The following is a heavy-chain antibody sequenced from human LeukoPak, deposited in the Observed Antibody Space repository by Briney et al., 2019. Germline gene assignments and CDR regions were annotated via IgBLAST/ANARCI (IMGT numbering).Heavy chain of an antibody. CDR1: GYTFTSYY. CDR2: INPSGGST. D-gene: IGHD3-9*01. CDR3: ARSPQDYDILTGYYPNYGMDV. V-gene: IGHV1-46*01. Sequence: HAASVTVSCKASGYTFTSYYMHWVRQAPGQGLEWMGIINPSGGSTNYAQKFQGRVTMTRDTSTSTVYMELSSLRSEDTAVYYCARSPQDYDILTGYYPNYGMDVWGQGTTVTVSS. J-gene: IGHJ6*02.